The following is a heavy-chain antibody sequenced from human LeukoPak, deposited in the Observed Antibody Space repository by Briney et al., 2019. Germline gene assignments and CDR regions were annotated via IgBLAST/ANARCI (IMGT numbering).Heavy chain of an antibody. V-gene: IGHV4-34*01. Sequence: PSQTLSLTCAVYGGSFSGYYWSWIRQPPGKGLEWIGEINHSGSTNYNPSLKSRVTISVDTSKNQFSLKLSSVTAADTAVYYCARGLSSEVAVEFDYWGQGTLVTVSS. CDR3: ARGLSSEVAVEFDY. CDR2: INHSGST. D-gene: IGHD6-19*01. CDR1: GGSFSGYY. J-gene: IGHJ4*02.